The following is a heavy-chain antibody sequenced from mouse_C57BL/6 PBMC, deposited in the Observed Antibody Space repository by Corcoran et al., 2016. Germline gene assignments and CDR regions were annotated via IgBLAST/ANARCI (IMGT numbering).Heavy chain of an antibody. D-gene: IGHD3-2*02. CDR2: IYPGSGNT. V-gene: IGHV1-76*01. CDR1: GYTFTDYY. J-gene: IGHJ4*01. Sequence: QVQLKQSGAEPVRPGASVKLSCKASGYTFTDYYINWVKQRPGQGLEWIARIYPGSGNTYYNEKFKGKATLTAEKSSSTAYMQLSSLTSEDSAVYFCARWARLRLNYAMDYWGQGTSVTVSS. CDR3: ARWARLRLNYAMDY.